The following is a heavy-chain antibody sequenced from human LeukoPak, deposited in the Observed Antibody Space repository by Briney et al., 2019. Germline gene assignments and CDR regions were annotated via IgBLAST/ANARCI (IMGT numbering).Heavy chain of an antibody. V-gene: IGHV3-74*01. CDR2: INSDGSTT. D-gene: IGHD2-15*01. Sequence: GGSLRLSCAASGFTFSSYWMHWVRQAPGKGLVWVSRINSDGSTTTYADSVKGRFTISRDNAKNTLYLQMNSLRVDDTAVYYCAKMGVVVIAATVNWFDPWGQGTLVTVSS. CDR3: AKMGVVVIAATVNWFDP. CDR1: GFTFSSYW. J-gene: IGHJ5*02.